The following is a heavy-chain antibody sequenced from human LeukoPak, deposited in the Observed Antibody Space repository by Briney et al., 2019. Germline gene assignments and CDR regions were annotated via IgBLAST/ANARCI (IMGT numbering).Heavy chain of an antibody. CDR1: GGTVSRYA. D-gene: IGHD5-18*01. V-gene: IGHV1-69*13. CDR2: IIPIFGTA. Sequence: SVKVSCKASGGTVSRYAISWVRQAPGQGLEWMGGIIPIFGTANYAQKFQGRVTITADESTSTAYMELSSLRSEDTAVYYCAREVGGDTAMVTDYWGQGPLVTVPS. J-gene: IGHJ4*02. CDR3: AREVGGDTAMVTDY.